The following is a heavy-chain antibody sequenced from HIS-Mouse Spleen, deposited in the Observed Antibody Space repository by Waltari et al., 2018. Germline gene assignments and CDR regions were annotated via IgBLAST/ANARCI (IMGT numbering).Heavy chain of an antibody. Sequence: QLQLQESGPGLVKPSETLSLTCTVSGGSISSTSYHWSWIRQPPGKGREWIGSIYYSGSTYYNPSLKSRVTISVDTSKNQFSLKLSSVTAADTAVYYCAREIPYSSSWYDWYFDLWGRGTLVTVSS. CDR1: GGSISSTSYH. CDR2: IYYSGST. D-gene: IGHD6-13*01. V-gene: IGHV4-39*07. J-gene: IGHJ2*01. CDR3: AREIPYSSSWYDWYFDL.